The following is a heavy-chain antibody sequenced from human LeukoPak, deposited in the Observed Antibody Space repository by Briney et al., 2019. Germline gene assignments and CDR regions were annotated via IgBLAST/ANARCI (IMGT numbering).Heavy chain of an antibody. CDR1: GFTFSAYA. D-gene: IGHD2-21*01. CDR2: IGSTGIT. J-gene: IGHJ6*02. V-gene: IGHV3-23*01. CDR3: AKDSVVVPSAPYGMDV. Sequence: GGSLRLSCAASGFTFSAYAMTWVRQAPGKGLQWVSTIGSTGITHYPDSVKGRFTISRDIPKNTLYLQMNSLRADDTAVYYCAKDSVVVPSAPYGMDVWGRGTTVTVSS.